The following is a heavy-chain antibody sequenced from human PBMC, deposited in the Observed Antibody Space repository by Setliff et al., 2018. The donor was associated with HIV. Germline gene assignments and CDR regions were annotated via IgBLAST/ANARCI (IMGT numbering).Heavy chain of an antibody. V-gene: IGHV1-18*01. J-gene: IGHJ3*02. CDR3: AREKGVATIGRDAFDI. Sequence: ASVKVSCKASGYTFTSYGISWVRQAPGQGLEWMGWSSAYNGNTNYAQKLQGRVTMTTDTSTSTAYMELRSLRSDDTAVYHCAREKGVATIGRDAFDIWGQGTMVTVSS. CDR1: GYTFTSYG. D-gene: IGHD5-12*01. CDR2: SSAYNGNT.